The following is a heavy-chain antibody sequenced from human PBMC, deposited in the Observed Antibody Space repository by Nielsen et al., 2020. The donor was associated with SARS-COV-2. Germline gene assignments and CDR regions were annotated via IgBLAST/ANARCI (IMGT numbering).Heavy chain of an antibody. J-gene: IGHJ6*02. CDR2: ISYDGSNK. D-gene: IGHD3-10*01. V-gene: IGHV3-30-3*01. CDR3: ARSFGGYYYYGMDV. Sequence: GESLKVSCAASGFTFSSYAMHWVRQAPGKGLEGVAVISYDGSNKYYTDSVKGRFTISRDNSKNTLYLQMNSLRAEDTAVYYCARSFGGYYYYGMDVWGQGTTVTVSS. CDR1: GFTFSSYA.